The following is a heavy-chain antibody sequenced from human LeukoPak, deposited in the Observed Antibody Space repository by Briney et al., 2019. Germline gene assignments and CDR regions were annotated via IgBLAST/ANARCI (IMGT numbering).Heavy chain of an antibody. Sequence: GGSLRLSCVASGSTFGKYWMSWVRQAPGKGLEWVANIKLNGSEKNYADSVKGRFTISRDNTKNSLYLQMNSLRVEDTAVFYCARDQYDTWSRRGNFDSWGQGTLVIVSS. D-gene: IGHD3-3*01. V-gene: IGHV3-7*03. CDR3: ARDQYDTWSRRGNFDS. CDR2: IKLNGSEK. J-gene: IGHJ4*02. CDR1: GSTFGKYW.